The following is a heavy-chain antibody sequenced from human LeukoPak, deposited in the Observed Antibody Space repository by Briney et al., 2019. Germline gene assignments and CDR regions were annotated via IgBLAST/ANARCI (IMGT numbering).Heavy chain of an antibody. V-gene: IGHV3-21*01. CDR3: ARGYYDSSGYLNYFDY. D-gene: IGHD3-22*01. Sequence: PGGSLRLSCAASGFTFSSYSMNWVRQAPRKGLEWVSSISSSSSYIYYADSVKGRFTISRDNAKNSLYLQMNSLRAEDTAVYYCARGYYDSSGYLNYFDYWGQGTLVTVSS. CDR1: GFTFSSYS. J-gene: IGHJ4*02. CDR2: ISSSSSYI.